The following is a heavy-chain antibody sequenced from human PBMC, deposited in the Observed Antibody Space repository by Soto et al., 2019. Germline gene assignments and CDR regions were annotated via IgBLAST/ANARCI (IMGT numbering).Heavy chain of an antibody. J-gene: IGHJ4*02. CDR1: GGSISSSSYY. V-gene: IGHV4-39*01. D-gene: IGHD6-19*01. CDR3: ARLYFSSGCWLT. Sequence: PSETLSLTCTVSGGSISSSSYYWGWIRQPPGKGLEWIGSIYYSGSTYYNPSLKSRVTISVDTSKNQFSLKLSSVTAADTAVYYCARLYFSSGCWLTRGQGTLVTVSS. CDR2: IYYSGST.